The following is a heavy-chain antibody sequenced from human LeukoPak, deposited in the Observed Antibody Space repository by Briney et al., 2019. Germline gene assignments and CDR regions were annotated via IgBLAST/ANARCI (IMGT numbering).Heavy chain of an antibody. CDR1: GYTFTNYY. J-gene: IGHJ4*02. CDR2: INPSGGST. V-gene: IGHV1-46*01. CDR3: AREGPYSDSSRSRFDY. D-gene: IGHD6-6*01. Sequence: ASVTVSCKASGYTFTNYYIHWVRQAPGQGLDWTGLINPSGGSTSYAQKFQGRVTMTRDTSTSTVYMELSSLGSEDTAVYYCAREGPYSDSSRSRFDYWGQGTLVTVSS.